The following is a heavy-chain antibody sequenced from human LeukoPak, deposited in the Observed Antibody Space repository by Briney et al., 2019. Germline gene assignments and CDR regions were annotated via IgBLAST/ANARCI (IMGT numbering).Heavy chain of an antibody. CDR2: IYYSGST. CDR3: ARDPESSFLEYGMDV. D-gene: IGHD3-3*01. J-gene: IGHJ6*02. Sequence: SETLSLTCTVSGGSVSSGSYYWSWIRQPPGKGLEWIGYIYYSGSTNYNPSLKSRVTISVDTSKNQFSLKLSSVTAADTAVYYCARDPESSFLEYGMDVWGQGTTVTVSS. CDR1: GGSVSSGSYY. V-gene: IGHV4-61*01.